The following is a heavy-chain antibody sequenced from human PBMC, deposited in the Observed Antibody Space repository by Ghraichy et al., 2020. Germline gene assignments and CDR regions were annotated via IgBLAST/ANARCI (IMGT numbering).Heavy chain of an antibody. V-gene: IGHV3-48*01. Sequence: GGSPRLSCAASGFTFSSYSMNWVRQAPGKGLEWVSYISSSSSTIYYADSVKGRFTISRDNAKNSLYLQMNSLRAEDTAVYYCARVGSAVSFDYWGQGTLVTVSS. CDR1: GFTFSSYS. CDR2: ISSSSSTI. D-gene: IGHD1-26*01. J-gene: IGHJ4*02. CDR3: ARVGSAVSFDY.